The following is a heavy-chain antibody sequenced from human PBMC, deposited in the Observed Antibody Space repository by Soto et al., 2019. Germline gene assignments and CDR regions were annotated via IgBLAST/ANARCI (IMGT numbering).Heavy chain of an antibody. CDR1: GFTFSNYA. CDR3: AKDFKGDYANWFDP. D-gene: IGHD4-17*01. J-gene: IGHJ5*02. CDR2: TSGSGGST. V-gene: IGHV3-23*01. Sequence: EVQLLESGGGLVQPGGSLRLSCAASGFTFSNYAMSWVRQAPGKGLEWVSGTSGSGGSTYYADSVKGRFTISRDNSKSTLYLQMNSLRAEDTAVYYCAKDFKGDYANWFDPWGQGTLVTVSS.